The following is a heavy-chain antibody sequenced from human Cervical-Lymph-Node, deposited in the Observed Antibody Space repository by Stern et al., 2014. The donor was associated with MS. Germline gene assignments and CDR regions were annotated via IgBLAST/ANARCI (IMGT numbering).Heavy chain of an antibody. CDR2: INPNSGDT. D-gene: IGHD2-15*01. CDR3: AGGDSLFDY. J-gene: IGHJ4*02. Sequence: VTLVQSGAEVKKPGASVKVSCPASGYFSGYSFTGYYMHWVRQAPGQGLEWMVRINPNSGDTNYAQKFQGRVTMTRDTSISTAYMELSRLRSDDTAVYYCAGGDSLFDYWGQGTLLTVSS. CDR1: GYFSGYSFTGYY. V-gene: IGHV1-2*06.